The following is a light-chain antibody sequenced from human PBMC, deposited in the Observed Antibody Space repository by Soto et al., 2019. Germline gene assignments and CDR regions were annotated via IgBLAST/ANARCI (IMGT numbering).Light chain of an antibody. CDR1: SSDVGGYNY. Sequence: QSVLTQPASVSGSPGQSITISCTGTSSDVGGYNYVSWYQQRPGKAPKLMIYDVNNRPSGVSNRFSASKSGNTASLTISGLQAEDEADYYCSSYSITTTLVFGGGTKLTVL. J-gene: IGLJ3*02. V-gene: IGLV2-14*01. CDR2: DVN. CDR3: SSYSITTTLV.